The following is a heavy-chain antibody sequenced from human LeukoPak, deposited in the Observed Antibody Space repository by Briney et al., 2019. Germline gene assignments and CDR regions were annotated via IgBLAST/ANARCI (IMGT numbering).Heavy chain of an antibody. CDR1: GGSISSGDYC. Sequence: SQTLSLTYTVSGGSISSGDYCWSWIRQPPGKGLEWIGYIYYSGSTYYNPSLKSRVTISVDRSKNQFSLKLSSVTAADTAVYYYARVGWAMAFDYWGQGTLVTVSS. V-gene: IGHV4-30-4*08. D-gene: IGHD5-18*01. J-gene: IGHJ4*02. CDR3: ARVGWAMAFDY. CDR2: IYYSGST.